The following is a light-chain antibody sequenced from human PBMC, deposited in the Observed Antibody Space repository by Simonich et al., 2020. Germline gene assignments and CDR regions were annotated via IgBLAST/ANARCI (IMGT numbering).Light chain of an antibody. V-gene: IGKV4-1*01. CDR3: QQYYSTPFT. Sequence: IVMTQSPDSLAVSLGERATINCKSSQSVLSSSNNKTYLAWYQQKPGQPPQLLIYWASTRESGVQDRFSGSGSGTDFTLTISSLQAEYVAVYYCQQYYSTPFTFGPGTKVDIK. CDR2: WAS. CDR1: QSVLSSSNNKTY. J-gene: IGKJ3*01.